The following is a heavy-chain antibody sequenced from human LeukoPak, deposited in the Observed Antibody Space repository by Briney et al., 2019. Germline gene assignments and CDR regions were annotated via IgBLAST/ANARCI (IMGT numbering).Heavy chain of an antibody. J-gene: IGHJ3*02. Sequence: PSQTLSLTCTVSGGSISSGSYYWSWLRQPAGTGLEWIGRIYTSGSTNYNPSLKSRVTISVDTSKNQFSLKLSSVTAADTAVYYCARDSLAYYDFWSGYNAFDIWGQGTMVTVSS. CDR2: IYTSGST. CDR1: GGSISSGSYY. CDR3: ARDSLAYYDFWSGYNAFDI. V-gene: IGHV4-61*02. D-gene: IGHD3-3*01.